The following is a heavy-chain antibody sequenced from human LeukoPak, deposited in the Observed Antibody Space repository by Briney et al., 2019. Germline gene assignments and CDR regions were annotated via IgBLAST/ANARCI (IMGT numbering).Heavy chain of an antibody. CDR2: INPNSGGT. V-gene: IGHV1-2*02. J-gene: IGHJ4*02. D-gene: IGHD6-13*01. CDR1: GYTFTGYY. CDR3: ASADDSSSWYPPFDY. Sequence: ASVKVSCKASGYTFTGYYMHWVRQAPGQGLEWVGWINPNSGGTNYAQKFQGRVTMTRDTSISTAYMELSRLRSDDTAVYYCASADDSSSWYPPFDYWGQGTLVTVSS.